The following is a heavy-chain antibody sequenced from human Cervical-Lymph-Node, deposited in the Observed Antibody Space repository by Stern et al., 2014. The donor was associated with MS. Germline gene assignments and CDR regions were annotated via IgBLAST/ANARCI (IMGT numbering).Heavy chain of an antibody. CDR3: AKGDNWRRLNP. CDR2: ISADGTLK. D-gene: IGHD1-20*01. V-gene: IGHV3-30*18. Sequence: VQLVESGGGVVPPGRSLRLSCAASGFTFSAYGMHWVRQAPGKWLEWVAVISADGTLKFYGDSVQGRFTITRDKSKNTLILQMNSLRAEDTAVYYCAKGDNWRRLNPWGQGTLVTVSS. J-gene: IGHJ5*02. CDR1: GFTFSAYG.